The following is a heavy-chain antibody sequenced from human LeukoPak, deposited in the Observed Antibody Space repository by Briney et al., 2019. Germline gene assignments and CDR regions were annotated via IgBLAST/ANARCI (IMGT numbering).Heavy chain of an antibody. CDR1: GFIVSSNY. CDR2: LYSGGNT. D-gene: IGHD1-1*01. CDR3: TRWNGGDWYFDL. Sequence: GGSLRLPCVVSGFIVSSNYMSWVRQAPGKGLEWVSVLYSGGNTYYADSVKGRFTISRDNSRNTLFLHMNTLRVEDTAVYYCTRWNGGDWYFDLWGRGTLVTVSS. V-gene: IGHV3-53*01. J-gene: IGHJ2*01.